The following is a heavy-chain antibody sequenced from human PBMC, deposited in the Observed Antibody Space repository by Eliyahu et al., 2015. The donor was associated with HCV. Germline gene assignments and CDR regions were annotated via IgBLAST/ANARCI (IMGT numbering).Heavy chain of an antibody. CDR3: ARIRDGYKDY. CDR2: IYRDDSDT. Sequence: EVQLVQSGAEXKKPGESLKXSXKXSGYDFTGYWIGWVRQMPGKGLEWRGMIYRDDSDTRYSPSFRGQVTISADKSISTAYLQWSSLRASDTAIYYCARIRDGYKDYWGQGTLVTVSS. D-gene: IGHD5-24*01. V-gene: IGHV5-51*01. J-gene: IGHJ4*02. CDR1: GYDFTGYW.